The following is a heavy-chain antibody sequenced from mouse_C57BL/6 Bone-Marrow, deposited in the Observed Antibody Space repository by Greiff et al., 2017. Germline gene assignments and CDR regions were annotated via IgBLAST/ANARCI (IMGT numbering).Heavy chain of an antibody. CDR2: INPSSGYT. D-gene: IGHD2-5*01. J-gene: IGHJ4*01. Sequence: QVQLQQSGAELARPGASVKMSCKASGYTFTSYTMHWVKQRPGQGLEWIGYINPSSGYTKYNQKFKDKATLTADKSSSTAYMQLSSLTSEDSAVYYCAAYYSNYDAMDYWGQGTSVTVSS. V-gene: IGHV1-4*01. CDR3: AAYYSNYDAMDY. CDR1: GYTFTSYT.